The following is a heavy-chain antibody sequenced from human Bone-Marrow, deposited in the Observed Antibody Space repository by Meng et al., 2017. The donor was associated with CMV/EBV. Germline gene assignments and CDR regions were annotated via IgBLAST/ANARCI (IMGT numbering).Heavy chain of an antibody. V-gene: IGHV3-21*01. J-gene: IGHJ4*02. CDR2: ISSSSSYI. CDR1: GFTFSSYS. Sequence: GESLKISCAASGFTFSSYSMNWVRQAPGKGLEWVSSISSSSSYIYYADSVKGRFTISRDNAKNSLYLQMNSLRAEDTAVYYCARKGLGYCTNGVCLTPFDYWGQGTLVTVSS. D-gene: IGHD2-8*01. CDR3: ARKGLGYCTNGVCLTPFDY.